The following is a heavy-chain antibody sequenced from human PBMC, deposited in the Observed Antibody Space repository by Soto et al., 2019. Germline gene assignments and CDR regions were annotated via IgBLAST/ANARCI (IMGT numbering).Heavy chain of an antibody. D-gene: IGHD6-6*01. V-gene: IGHV4-34*01. CDR1: GGSFSGYY. CDR2: INHSGST. CDR3: ARGRQLVLGRYYYYYGMDV. Sequence: PSETLSLTCAVYGGSFSGYYWSWIRQPPGKGLEWIGEINHSGSTNYNPSLKSRVTISVDTSKNQFSLKLSSVTAADTAVYYCARGRQLVLGRYYYYYGMDVWGQGTTVTV. J-gene: IGHJ6*02.